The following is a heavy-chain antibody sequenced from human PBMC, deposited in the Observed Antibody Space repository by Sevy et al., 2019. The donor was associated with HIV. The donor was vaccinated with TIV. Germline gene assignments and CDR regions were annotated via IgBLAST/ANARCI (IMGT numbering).Heavy chain of an antibody. J-gene: IGHJ4*02. Sequence: GGSLRLSCVASGFTFSDHYMEWVRQAPGKGREWVGRTRNKADGYTTEYAAAVKGRFTISRDDSKNSLYVQMNSLKTEDTAVYYCATHAGIAAAGRVFDYWGQGTLVTVSS. CDR2: TRNKADGYTT. CDR1: GFTFSDHY. CDR3: ATHAGIAAAGRVFDY. V-gene: IGHV3-72*01. D-gene: IGHD6-13*01.